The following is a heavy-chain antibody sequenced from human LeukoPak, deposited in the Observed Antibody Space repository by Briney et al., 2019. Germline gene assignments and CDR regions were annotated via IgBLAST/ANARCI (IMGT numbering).Heavy chain of an antibody. CDR1: GFTFSSYE. Sequence: GGSLRLSCAASGFTFSSYEMNWVRQAPGKGLEWVSYISSSGSTIYYADSVKGPFTISRDNAKNSLYLQMNSLRAEDTAVYYCARAYGDYDFDYWGQGTLVTVSS. CDR2: ISSSGSTI. CDR3: ARAYGDYDFDY. D-gene: IGHD4-17*01. J-gene: IGHJ4*02. V-gene: IGHV3-48*03.